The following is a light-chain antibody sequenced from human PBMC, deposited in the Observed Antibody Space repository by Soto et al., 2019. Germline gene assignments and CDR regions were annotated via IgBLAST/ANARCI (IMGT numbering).Light chain of an antibody. J-gene: IGLJ3*02. CDR2: INSDGSH. Sequence: QSVLTQSPSVSASLGASVKLTCTLSSGHSTYAIAWHQQQPEKSPRFLMKINSDGSHSKGDGFFDRFSGSSSGAERHLTISSLQSEDEADYYCQSLGTGIQVFGGGTKLTVL. CDR3: QSLGTGIQV. V-gene: IGLV4-69*01. CDR1: SGHSTYA.